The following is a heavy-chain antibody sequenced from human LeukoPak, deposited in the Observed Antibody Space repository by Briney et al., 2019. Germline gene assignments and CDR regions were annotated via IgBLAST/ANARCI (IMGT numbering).Heavy chain of an antibody. D-gene: IGHD6-13*01. Sequence: KVSCKAXGGSFSSYAISWVRQAPGRGLEWMGGIIPIFGTANYAQKFQGRVTITADESTSTAYMELSSLRSEDTAVYYCARAELVRFDPWGQGTLVTVSS. CDR1: GGSFSSYA. V-gene: IGHV1-69*01. CDR3: ARAELVRFDP. J-gene: IGHJ5*02. CDR2: IIPIFGTA.